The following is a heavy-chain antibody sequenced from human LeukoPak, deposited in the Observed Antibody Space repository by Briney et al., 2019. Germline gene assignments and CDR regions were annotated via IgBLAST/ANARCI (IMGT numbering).Heavy chain of an antibody. Sequence: SETLSLTCTVSGGSLSSGSYYWSWIRQPAGKGLEWIGRIYTSGSTNYNPSLKSRVTISVDTSKNQFSLKLSSVTAADTAVYYCARVKPVGYSYGGYYFDYWGQGTLVTVSS. V-gene: IGHV4-61*02. CDR3: ARVKPVGYSYGGYYFDY. CDR1: GGSLSSGSYY. CDR2: IYTSGST. J-gene: IGHJ4*02. D-gene: IGHD5-18*01.